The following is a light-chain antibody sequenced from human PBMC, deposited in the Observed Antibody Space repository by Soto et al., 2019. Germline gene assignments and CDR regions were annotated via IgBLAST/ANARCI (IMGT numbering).Light chain of an antibody. J-gene: IGKJ4*01. V-gene: IGKV3-20*01. CDR2: GAS. CDR1: QSVSSSY. CDR3: QQFSSSPLT. Sequence: EIVLTQSPGTLSLSPGERATLSCRASQSVSSSYLAWYQQKPGQAPRLLIYGASSRPTGIPDRFSGSGSGTDFTLTISRLEPEDFAVYFCQQFSSSPLTFGGGTKVEI.